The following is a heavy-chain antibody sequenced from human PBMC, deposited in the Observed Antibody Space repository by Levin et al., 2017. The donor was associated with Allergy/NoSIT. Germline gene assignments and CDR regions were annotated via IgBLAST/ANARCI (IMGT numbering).Heavy chain of an antibody. D-gene: IGHD2-15*01. J-gene: IGHJ4*02. CDR3: ARLYCSGGNCYLKGYFDY. CDR2: IYYSGSI. CDR1: GGSITKYY. Sequence: SCSVSGGSITKYYWSWIRQTPGKGLEWIGYIYYSGSINYNPSLKSRVTISIDTSKNQFSLCLSSVTAAATAVCYCARLYCSGGNCYLKGYFDYWGQGTLVTVS. V-gene: IGHV4-59*08.